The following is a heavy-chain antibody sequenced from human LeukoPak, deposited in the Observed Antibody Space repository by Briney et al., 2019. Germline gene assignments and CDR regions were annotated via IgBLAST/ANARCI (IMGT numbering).Heavy chain of an antibody. V-gene: IGHV3-53*01. Sequence: TGGSLRLSCAASGFTVSSNYMSWVRQAPGKGLEWVSVIYSGGSTYYADSVKGRFTISRDNSKNTLYLQMNSLRAEDTAVYYCARDKPDSRYCSGGSCYVSDYSRQGTLVTVSS. CDR2: IYSGGST. D-gene: IGHD2-15*01. CDR1: GFTVSSNY. CDR3: ARDKPDSRYCSGGSCYVSDY. J-gene: IGHJ4*02.